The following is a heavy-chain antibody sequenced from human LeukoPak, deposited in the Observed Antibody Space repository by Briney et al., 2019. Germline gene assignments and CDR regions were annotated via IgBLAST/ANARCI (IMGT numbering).Heavy chain of an antibody. Sequence: ASVKVSCKASGGTFSSYAISWVRQAPGQGLGWMGRIIPILGIANYAQKFQGRVTITADKSTSTAYMELSSLRSEDTAVYYCARDMGTDGMDVWGQGTTVTVSS. J-gene: IGHJ6*02. CDR3: ARDMGTDGMDV. CDR2: IIPILGIA. V-gene: IGHV1-69*04. D-gene: IGHD2-21*02. CDR1: GGTFSSYA.